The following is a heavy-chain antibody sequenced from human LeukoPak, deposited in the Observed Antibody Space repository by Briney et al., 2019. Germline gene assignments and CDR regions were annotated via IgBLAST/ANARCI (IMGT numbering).Heavy chain of an antibody. CDR1: GGSISSYY. CDR3: ARGGLSYDILTGYYTWYYGMDV. D-gene: IGHD3-9*01. CDR2: IYYSGST. J-gene: IGHJ6*02. Sequence: PSETLSLTCTVSGGSISSYYWSWIRQPPGKGLEWIGYIYYSGSTSYNPSLKSRVTISVDTSKNQFSLKLSSVTAADTAVYYCARGGLSYDILTGYYTWYYGMDVWGQGTTVTVSS. V-gene: IGHV4-59*12.